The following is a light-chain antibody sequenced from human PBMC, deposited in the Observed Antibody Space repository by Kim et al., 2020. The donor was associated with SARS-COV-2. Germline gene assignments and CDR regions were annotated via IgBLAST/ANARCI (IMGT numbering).Light chain of an antibody. CDR2: WAS. CDR1: QSVLYTSNNKNH. V-gene: IGKV4-1*01. J-gene: IGKJ2*01. Sequence: DIVMTQSPDSLTVSLGERATFNCKSSQSVLYTSNNKNHLAWYQQKPGQTPKVLIHWASTRKSGVPDRFSGSGSGTNFSLTISSLQAEDVAVYYCQQYYSAPYTFGQGTKLEIK. CDR3: QQYYSAPYT.